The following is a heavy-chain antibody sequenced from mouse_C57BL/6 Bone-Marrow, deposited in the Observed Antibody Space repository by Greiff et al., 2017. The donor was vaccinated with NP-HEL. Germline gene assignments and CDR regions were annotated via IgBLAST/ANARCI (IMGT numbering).Heavy chain of an antibody. Sequence: EVQLQESGAELVRPGASVKLSCTASGFNIKDDYMHWVKQRPEQGLEGIGWIDPENGDTEYASKFQGKATITADTSSNTAYLQLSSLTSEDTAVYYCTSNYAMDYWGQGTSVTVSS. CDR1: GFNIKDDY. CDR2: IDPENGDT. J-gene: IGHJ4*01. CDR3: TSNYAMDY. V-gene: IGHV14-4*01.